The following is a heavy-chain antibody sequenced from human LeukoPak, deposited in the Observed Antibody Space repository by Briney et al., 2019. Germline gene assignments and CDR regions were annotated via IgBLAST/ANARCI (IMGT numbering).Heavy chain of an antibody. D-gene: IGHD3-10*01. J-gene: IGHJ4*02. Sequence: GRSLRLSCAASGFTFSSYGMHWVRQAPGKGLEWVAVISYDGSNKYYADSVKGRFTISRDNAKNSLYLQMNSLRAEDTAVYYCARDPYGSGFDYWGQGTLVTVSS. CDR1: GFTFSSYG. CDR3: ARDPYGSGFDY. CDR2: ISYDGSNK. V-gene: IGHV3-30*03.